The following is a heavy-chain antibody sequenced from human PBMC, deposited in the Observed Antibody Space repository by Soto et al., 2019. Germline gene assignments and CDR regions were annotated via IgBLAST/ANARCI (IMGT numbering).Heavy chain of an antibody. D-gene: IGHD6-19*01. CDR1: GFTFSICC. Sequence: SCAASGFTFSICCMHWVRQAPGKGLEWVAVISYDGSNKYYADSVKGRFTISRDNSKNTLYLQMNSLRAEDTAVYYCAKAASAVAGNHAFDYWGQGTLVTVSS. V-gene: IGHV3-30*18. CDR3: AKAASAVAGNHAFDY. CDR2: ISYDGSNK. J-gene: IGHJ4*02.